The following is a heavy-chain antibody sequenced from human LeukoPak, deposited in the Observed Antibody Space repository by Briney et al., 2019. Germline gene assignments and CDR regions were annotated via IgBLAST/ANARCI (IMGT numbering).Heavy chain of an antibody. V-gene: IGHV1-18*01. CDR3: ARAVAATNWFDP. CDR2: ISGSNGNT. CDR1: GYTFTRYG. Sequence: ASVKVSCKASGYTFTRYGMSWVRQAPGQGLEWMGWISGSNGNTNYAQKLQGRVTMTTDTSTGTAYMELRSLRSDDTAVYYCARAVAATNWFDPWGQGTLVTVSS. D-gene: IGHD2-15*01. J-gene: IGHJ5*02.